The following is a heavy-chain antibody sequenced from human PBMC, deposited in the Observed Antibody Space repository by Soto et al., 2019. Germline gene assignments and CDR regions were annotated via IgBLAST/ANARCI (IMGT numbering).Heavy chain of an antibody. CDR3: ARLVDDIGSYGTNFDY. V-gene: IGHV1-18*01. CDR1: GYTFTSYG. J-gene: IGHJ4*02. D-gene: IGHD1-26*01. Sequence: QVQLVQSGAEVKKPGASVKVSCKASGYTFTSYGISWVRQAPGQGLEWMGWISAYNGNTNYAQKLQGRVTMTTDTSTSTAYMELRSLRSDDTSVYYCARLVDDIGSYGTNFDYWGQGTLVTVSS. CDR2: ISAYNGNT.